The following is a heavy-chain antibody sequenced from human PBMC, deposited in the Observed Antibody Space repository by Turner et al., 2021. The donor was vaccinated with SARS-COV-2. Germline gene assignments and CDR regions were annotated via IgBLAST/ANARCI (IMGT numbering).Heavy chain of an antibody. CDR1: GGPISSKS. J-gene: IGHJ6*02. Sequence: VHLQESGPGLVKPSETLSLPCTVSGGPISSKSWSWVRQPPGKGLEWIGYFYKIGTIDYNPALRSRVTISVDTSKNQLSLKLSSVTAADTAVYYCARHQGAASGYDHGMNVWGQGTAVIVSS. CDR3: ARHQGAASGYDHGMNV. V-gene: IGHV4-59*08. D-gene: IGHD1-26*01. CDR2: FYKIGTI.